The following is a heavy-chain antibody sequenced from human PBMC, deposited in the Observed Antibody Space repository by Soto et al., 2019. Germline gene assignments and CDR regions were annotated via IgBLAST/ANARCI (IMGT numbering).Heavy chain of an antibody. CDR2: ISGSGGST. J-gene: IGHJ4*02. V-gene: IGHV3-23*01. CDR3: ANYDYGSGSYGIGY. CDR1: GFTFSSYA. Sequence: GGSLRLSCAASGFTFSSYAMSWVRQAPGKGLEWVSAISGSGGSTYYADSVKGRFTISRDNSKNTLYLQMNSLRAEDTAVYYCANYDYGSGSYGIGYWGQGTLVTVSS. D-gene: IGHD3-10*01.